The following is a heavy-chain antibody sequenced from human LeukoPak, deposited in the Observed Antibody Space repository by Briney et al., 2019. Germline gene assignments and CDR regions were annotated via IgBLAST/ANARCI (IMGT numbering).Heavy chain of an antibody. V-gene: IGHV3-33*01. J-gene: IGHJ4*02. Sequence: GGSLRLSCAASGFTFSSYGMHWVRQAPGKGLEWVAVIWYDGSNKYYADSVKGRFTISRDNSKNTVYLEMNILRAEDTAVYYCERENVDTAMVFDYWGQGTPVTASS. D-gene: IGHD5-18*01. CDR3: ERENVDTAMVFDY. CDR2: IWYDGSNK. CDR1: GFTFSSYG.